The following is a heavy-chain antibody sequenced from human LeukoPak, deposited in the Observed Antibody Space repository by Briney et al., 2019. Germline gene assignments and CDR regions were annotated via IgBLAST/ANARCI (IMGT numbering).Heavy chain of an antibody. CDR2: ISSSGSPI. V-gene: IGHV3-48*03. CDR1: GFTFSSYE. Sequence: GGSLRLSCVGSGFTFSSYEMNWVRQAPGKGLEWVSYISSSGSPIYYADSVKGRFTISRDNAKNSLFLQMNSLRAEDTAVYYCAKARIVGATRPDYWGQGTLVTVSS. CDR3: AKARIVGATRPDY. D-gene: IGHD1-26*01. J-gene: IGHJ4*02.